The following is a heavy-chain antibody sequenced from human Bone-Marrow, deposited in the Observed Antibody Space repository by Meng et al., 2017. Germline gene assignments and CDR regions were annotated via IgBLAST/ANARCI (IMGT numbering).Heavy chain of an antibody. Sequence: SETLSLTCTVSGGSISSYYWSWIRQPPGKGLEWIGYIYYSGSTNYNPSLKSRVTISVDTSKNQFSLKLSSVTAADTAVYYCARSVNLLTVTHFDYWGQGTLVTVSS. CDR3: ARSVNLLTVTHFDY. D-gene: IGHD4-17*01. CDR1: GGSISSYY. V-gene: IGHV4-59*01. CDR2: IYYSGST. J-gene: IGHJ4*02.